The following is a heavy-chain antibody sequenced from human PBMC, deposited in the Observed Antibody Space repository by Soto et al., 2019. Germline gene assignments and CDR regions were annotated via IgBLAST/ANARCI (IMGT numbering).Heavy chain of an antibody. J-gene: IGHJ5*02. CDR3: ARGGGIAVAGRFHP. V-gene: IGHV3-53*01. Sequence: EVQLVESGGGLIQPGGSLILSCAASGFTVSSDYMSWVRQAPGKGLEWVSVIYSGGSTYYADSVKGRFTISRDNTKHTLYLQINSLRAEDTAVYYCARGGGIAVAGRFHPWGQGTLVTVSS. D-gene: IGHD6-19*01. CDR2: IYSGGST. CDR1: GFTVSSDY.